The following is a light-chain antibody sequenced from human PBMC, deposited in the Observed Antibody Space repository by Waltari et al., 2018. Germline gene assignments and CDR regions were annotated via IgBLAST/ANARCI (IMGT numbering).Light chain of an antibody. CDR3: NSYAGNNSYV. CDR2: EVY. Sequence: QSALTQPPSASGSPGQSVPISFPGTSRHIGSSNYVPWYQQHPGKAPKLIISEVYKRPSGVPDRFSGSKSGNTASLTVSGLQAEDEADYFCNSYAGNNSYVFGTGTKVTVL. V-gene: IGLV2-8*01. CDR1: SRHIGSSNY. J-gene: IGLJ1*01.